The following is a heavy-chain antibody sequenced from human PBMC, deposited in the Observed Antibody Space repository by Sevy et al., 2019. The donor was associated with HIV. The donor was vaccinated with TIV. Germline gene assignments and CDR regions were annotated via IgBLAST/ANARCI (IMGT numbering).Heavy chain of an antibody. CDR2: INQEGSEK. CDR1: GFSFRSYW. CDR3: VRAGSYGDTYFYDYGMDV. D-gene: IGHD3-16*01. V-gene: IGHV3-7*01. Sequence: GGSLRLSCVASGFSFRSYWMTWVRQAPGKGLEWVANINQEGSEKYYVDSVKGRFTISRDNAKNSVFLQMNSLRVEDTAVDYCVRAGSYGDTYFYDYGMDVWGQGTTVTVSS. J-gene: IGHJ6*02.